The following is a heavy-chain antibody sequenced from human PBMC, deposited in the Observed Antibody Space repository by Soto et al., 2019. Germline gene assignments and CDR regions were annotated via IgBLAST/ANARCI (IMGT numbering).Heavy chain of an antibody. J-gene: IGHJ6*02. CDR1: GGSVSSGSYY. CDR3: ARLGYCSSTSCYPLSSSWFQFYYYYYSMDV. CDR2: IYYSGST. V-gene: IGHV4-61*01. D-gene: IGHD2-2*01. Sequence: SETLSLTCTVSGGSVSSGSYYWSWIRQPPGKGLEWIGYIYYSGSTNYNPSLKSRVTISVDTSKNQFSLKLSSVTAADTAVYYCARLGYCSSTSCYPLSSSWFQFYYYYYSMDVWGQGTAVT.